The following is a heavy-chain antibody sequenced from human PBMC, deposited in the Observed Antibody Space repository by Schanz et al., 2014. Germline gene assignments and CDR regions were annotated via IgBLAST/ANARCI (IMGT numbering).Heavy chain of an antibody. CDR2: IKGDSSEK. V-gene: IGHV3-7*03. Sequence: EVQLLESGGGLVQPGGSLRLSCAASGFTFSSYAMSWVRQAPGKGLEWVANIKGDSSEKNYVDSVKGRFTLSRDNAKNSMYLQMNSLRVEDTAVYYCARDPNSVNEIDYWGQGTLVTVSS. J-gene: IGHJ4*02. D-gene: IGHD5-12*01. CDR1: GFTFSSYA. CDR3: ARDPNSVNEIDY.